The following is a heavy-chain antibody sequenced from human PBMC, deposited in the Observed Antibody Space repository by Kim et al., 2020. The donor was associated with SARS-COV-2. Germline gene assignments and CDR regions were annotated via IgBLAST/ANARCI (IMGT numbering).Heavy chain of an antibody. CDR3: ASHYGSSLDY. V-gene: IGHV4-39*01. CDR1: GGSISSGYY. CDR2: ISHSGST. Sequence: SETLSLTCTVSGGSISSGYYWGWIRQPPVRGLEWIAFISHSGSTYFNSSLKSRVSISVDTSKNQFYLKLTSVTAADTAVYFCASHYGSSLDYWGQGTRVT. J-gene: IGHJ4*02. D-gene: IGHD2-2*01.